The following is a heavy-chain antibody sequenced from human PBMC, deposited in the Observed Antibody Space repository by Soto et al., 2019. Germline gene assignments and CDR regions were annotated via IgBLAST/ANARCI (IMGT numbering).Heavy chain of an antibody. D-gene: IGHD2-2*02. CDR3: AREGYCSSTSCYRSNDY. CDR1: GGSISSSSYY. J-gene: IGHJ4*02. Sequence: SETLSLTCTVSGGSISSSSYYWGWIRQPPGKGLEWIGSIYYSGSTYYNPSLKSRVTISVDTSKNQFSLKLSSVTAADTAVYYCAREGYCSSTSCYRSNDYWGQGTLVTVSS. V-gene: IGHV4-39*02. CDR2: IYYSGST.